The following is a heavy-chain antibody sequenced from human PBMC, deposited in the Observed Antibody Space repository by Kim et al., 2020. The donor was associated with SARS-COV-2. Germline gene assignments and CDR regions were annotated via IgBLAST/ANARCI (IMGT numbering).Heavy chain of an antibody. Sequence: GGSLRLSCAASGFTVSSNYMSWVRQAPGKGLEWVSVIYSGGSTYYADSVKGRFTISRDNSKNTLYLQMNSLRAEDTAVYYCARELRYYGMDVWGQGTTVTVSS. J-gene: IGHJ6*02. V-gene: IGHV3-66*01. D-gene: IGHD2-8*01. CDR3: ARELRYYGMDV. CDR1: GFTVSSNY. CDR2: IYSGGST.